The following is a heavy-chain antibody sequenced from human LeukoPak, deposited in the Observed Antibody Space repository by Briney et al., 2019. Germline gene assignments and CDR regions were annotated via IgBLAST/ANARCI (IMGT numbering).Heavy chain of an antibody. J-gene: IGHJ4*02. D-gene: IGHD7-27*01. Sequence: GGSLRLSCAASGFTVSSNYMSWLRKAPGKGLEWVSVIYSGGSTYYADSVKGRFTISRDNSKNTLYLQMNSLRAEDTAVYYCARDPTGVGLDYWGQGNLVTVSS. CDR2: IYSGGST. CDR3: ARDPTGVGLDY. V-gene: IGHV3-53*01. CDR1: GFTVSSNY.